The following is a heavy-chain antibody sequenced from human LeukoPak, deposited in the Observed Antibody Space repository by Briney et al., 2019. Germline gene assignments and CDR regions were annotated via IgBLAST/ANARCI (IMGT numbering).Heavy chain of an antibody. CDR1: GFAFSSYS. CDR3: ARLGQLWSEFDY. Sequence: GGSLRLSCAASGFAFSSYSMTWVRQAPGKGLEWLSSFTSRSRSIYYADSVKGRFTISRDNAKNSLYLQMNSLRAEDTAVYYCARLGQLWSEFDYWGQGTLVTVSS. V-gene: IGHV3-21*01. D-gene: IGHD5-18*01. J-gene: IGHJ4*02. CDR2: FTSRSRSI.